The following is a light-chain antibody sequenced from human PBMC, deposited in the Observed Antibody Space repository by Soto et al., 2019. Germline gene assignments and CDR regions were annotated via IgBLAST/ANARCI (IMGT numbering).Light chain of an antibody. Sequence: DIVLTQSPDTLSLSPGERATLSCRASQSVSNNYLAWYQQKPGQTPRLVIYHASNRATGIPDRFTGGGSGTEFTLVISRLEPEDFAVYYRQQYGFSPPVTFGQGTRLDIK. CDR2: HAS. J-gene: IGKJ5*01. CDR3: QQYGFSPPVT. V-gene: IGKV3-20*01. CDR1: QSVSNNY.